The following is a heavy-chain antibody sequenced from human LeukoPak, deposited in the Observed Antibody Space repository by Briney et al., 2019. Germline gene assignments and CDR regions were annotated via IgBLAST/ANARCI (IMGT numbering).Heavy chain of an antibody. CDR2: SNSDGSTT. J-gene: IGHJ4*02. CDR1: GFTFSAYW. CDR3: ARVATTSSKWSLDY. V-gene: IGHV3-74*01. D-gene: IGHD2-2*01. Sequence: PGGSLRLSCAASGFTFSAYWMHWVRQSPGKGLVWVARSNSDGSTTDYADSVKGRFTIPRDIAKSTMFLQMDSLRAEDTAVYYCARVATTSSKWSLDYWGQGTLVTVSS.